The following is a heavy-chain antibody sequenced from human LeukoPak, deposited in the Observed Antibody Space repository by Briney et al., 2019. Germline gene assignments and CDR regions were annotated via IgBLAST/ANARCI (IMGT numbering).Heavy chain of an antibody. Sequence: GGSLRLSCAASGFTFDDYGVSWVRQAPGKGLEWVGHIKSKTDGGTTDYAAPVKDRFTISRDDSKNTLYLQMNSLKTEDTAVYYCTTITYGSGSYPFDYWGQGTLVTVSS. J-gene: IGHJ4*02. D-gene: IGHD3-10*01. CDR3: TTITYGSGSYPFDY. CDR1: GFTFDDYG. CDR2: IKSKTDGGTT. V-gene: IGHV3-15*01.